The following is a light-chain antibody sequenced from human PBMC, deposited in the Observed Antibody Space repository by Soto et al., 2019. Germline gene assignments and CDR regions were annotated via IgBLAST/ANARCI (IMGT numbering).Light chain of an antibody. CDR3: QQYGSSPLT. CDR2: SAS. CDR1: QSVSSSY. J-gene: IGKJ4*01. Sequence: PGERATLSCRASQSVSSSYLAWYQQKPGQAPRLLIYSASSRATGIPDRFSGSGSGTDFTLTISRLEPEDFAVYYCQQYGSSPLTFGGGTKVDIK. V-gene: IGKV3-20*01.